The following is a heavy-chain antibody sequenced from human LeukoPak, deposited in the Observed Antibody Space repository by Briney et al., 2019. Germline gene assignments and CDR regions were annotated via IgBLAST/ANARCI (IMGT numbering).Heavy chain of an antibody. CDR2: IKEDGSEK. D-gene: IGHD3-16*01. V-gene: IGHV3-7*03. Sequence: GGSLRLSCAASGFTFSNYWMSWVRQAPGKGLEWVANIKEDGSEKYYVDSVKGRFTISRDNSKNTLYLQMNSLRAEDTAVYYCAKDIYVWGSYFDFDYWGQGTLVTVSS. J-gene: IGHJ4*02. CDR1: GFTFSNYW. CDR3: AKDIYVWGSYFDFDY.